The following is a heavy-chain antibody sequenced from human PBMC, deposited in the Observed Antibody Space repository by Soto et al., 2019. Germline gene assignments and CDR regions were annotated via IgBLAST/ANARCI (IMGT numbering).Heavy chain of an antibody. D-gene: IGHD1-26*01. CDR3: SRFGAYGSH. Sequence: QVQLVQSGPELKKPGASVKVSCKASGYTFTSYGISWVRQAPRQGLEWMGRINANNGNTDYRQKFQGRITMAADASTDTVYMDLRNLTTDDTGVNYCSRFGAYGSHWGQGTQITVSS. V-gene: IGHV1-18*04. CDR2: INANNGNT. CDR1: GYTFTSYG. J-gene: IGHJ4*02.